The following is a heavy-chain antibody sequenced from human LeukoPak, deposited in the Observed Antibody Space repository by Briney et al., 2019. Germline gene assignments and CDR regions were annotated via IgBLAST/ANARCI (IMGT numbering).Heavy chain of an antibody. V-gene: IGHV3-11*01. CDR1: GFTFSDYY. CDR2: ISSSGSTI. CDR3: AKEPLRWFWSGYNYTGERLRALPFDP. J-gene: IGHJ5*02. D-gene: IGHD3-3*01. Sequence: NPGGSLRLSCAASGFTFSDYYMSWIRQAPGKGLEWVSYISSSGSTIYYADSVKGRFTISRDNAKNSLYLQMNSLRAEDTAVYYCAKEPLRWFWSGYNYTGERLRALPFDPWGQGTLVTVSS.